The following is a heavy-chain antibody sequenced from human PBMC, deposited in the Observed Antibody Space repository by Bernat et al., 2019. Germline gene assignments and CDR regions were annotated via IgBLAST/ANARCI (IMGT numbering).Heavy chain of an antibody. CDR2: ISYDGSNK. J-gene: IGHJ4*02. Sequence: QLQLVESGGGVVQPGRSLRLSCAASGFPFSNHGLHWVRQAPGKGLGWVSIISYDGSNKYYADSVKGRFTISRDSSRNTLYLQMNSLRPEDTAVYYCARGGNYLTTNKYYFDYWGQGTLVTVSS. D-gene: IGHD4-11*01. V-gene: IGHV3-30-3*01. CDR1: GFPFSNHG. CDR3: ARGGNYLTTNKYYFDY.